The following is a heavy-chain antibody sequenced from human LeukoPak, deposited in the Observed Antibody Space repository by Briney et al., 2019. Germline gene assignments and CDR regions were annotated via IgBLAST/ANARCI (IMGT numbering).Heavy chain of an antibody. V-gene: IGHV1-18*01. CDR1: GYPFTSYG. D-gene: IGHD3-10*01. Sequence: GASVKVSCKASGYPFTSYGISWVRQAPGQGLEWMGWISAYNGNTNYAQKLQGRVTMTTDTSTSTAYMELRSLRSDDTAVYYCARDPRPGLLWFGESPNWFDPWGQGTLVTVSS. CDR3: ARDPRPGLLWFGESPNWFDP. J-gene: IGHJ5*02. CDR2: ISAYNGNT.